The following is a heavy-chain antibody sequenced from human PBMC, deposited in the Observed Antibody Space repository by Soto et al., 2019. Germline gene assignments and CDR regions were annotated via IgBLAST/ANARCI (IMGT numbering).Heavy chain of an antibody. Sequence: PSETLSLTCIVSGDSVTSGSYYWTWLRQPPGKGLEWIGYISYTGRTKYNPSLQSRVTISVDTSKNDFSLNLSSVTAADTAVYFSAREWGLLPYYVMDVWGHGTAVTVSS. CDR3: AREWGLLPYYVMDV. V-gene: IGHV4-61*03. D-gene: IGHD7-27*01. J-gene: IGHJ6*02. CDR2: ISYTGRT. CDR1: GDSVTSGSYY.